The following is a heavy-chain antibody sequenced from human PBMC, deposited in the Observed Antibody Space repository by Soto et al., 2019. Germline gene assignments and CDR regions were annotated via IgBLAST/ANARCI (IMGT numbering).Heavy chain of an antibody. D-gene: IGHD2-15*01. CDR1: GFTFDDYA. CDR3: AKGGSGGFCSGGRCYFDY. CDR2: ISWNSNII. J-gene: IGHJ4*02. Sequence: EVQLVESGGGLVQPGRSLRLSCAASGFTFDDYAMHWVRRAPGKGLEWVSSISWNSNIIDYADSVKGRFTTSRGTAKNSLYLQMNSLRPEDASLYYCAKGGSGGFCSGGRCYFDYWGQGTLVSVSS. V-gene: IGHV3-9*01.